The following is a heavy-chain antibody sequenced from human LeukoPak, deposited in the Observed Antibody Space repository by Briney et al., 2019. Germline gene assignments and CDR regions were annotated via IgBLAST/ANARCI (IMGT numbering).Heavy chain of an antibody. Sequence: SETLSLTCTVSGVSISSYYWSWLRQPAGKGLEWIGRIDTSGNTNYKPSLKSRVTMSVDTSKKQFSLKLSSVTAADTAVYYCARAVSWTDYYYYMDVWGKGTTVTVSS. J-gene: IGHJ6*03. D-gene: IGHD6-13*01. CDR3: ARAVSWTDYYYYMDV. CDR1: GVSISSYY. V-gene: IGHV4-4*07. CDR2: IDTSGNT.